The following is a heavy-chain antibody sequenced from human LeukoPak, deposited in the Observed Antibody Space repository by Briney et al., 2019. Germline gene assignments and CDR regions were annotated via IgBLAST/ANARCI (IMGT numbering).Heavy chain of an antibody. CDR1: GGSFSGYY. Sequence: PSETLSLTCAVYGGSFSGYYWSWIRQPPGKGLEWIGEINLSGSTNYNPSLKSRVTISVDTSKNQFSLKLSSVTAADTAVYYCAREGSSSWVDYWGQGTLVTVSS. CDR2: INLSGST. D-gene: IGHD6-13*01. J-gene: IGHJ4*02. CDR3: AREGSSSWVDY. V-gene: IGHV4-34*01.